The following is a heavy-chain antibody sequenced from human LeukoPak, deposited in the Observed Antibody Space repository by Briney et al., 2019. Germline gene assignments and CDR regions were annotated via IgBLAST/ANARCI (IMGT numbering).Heavy chain of an antibody. CDR3: ASPVGAHFNY. Sequence: GGSLRPSCAASGFTFSSYEMNWGRQGPGEGLEWVSSISTSGGTIYYADSVKGRFTISRDSAKNSLYLQMNSLRAEDTAIYYCASPVGAHFNYWGQGTLVTVSS. V-gene: IGHV3-48*03. J-gene: IGHJ4*02. D-gene: IGHD1-26*01. CDR1: GFTFSSYE. CDR2: ISTSGGTI.